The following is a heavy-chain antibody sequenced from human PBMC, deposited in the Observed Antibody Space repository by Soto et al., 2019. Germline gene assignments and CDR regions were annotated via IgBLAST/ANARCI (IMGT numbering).Heavy chain of an antibody. CDR1: GFTFSNYA. CDR3: AKDLGRGTAAAGRYLDY. CDR2: ISYDGTYK. D-gene: IGHD6-13*01. J-gene: IGHJ4*02. Sequence: QVQLVESGGGVVQPGRSLRLSCAASGFTFSNYAMHWVRQAPGKGLEWVALISYDGTYKYYADSVKGRFTISRDNSKNTLYLQMYSLRAEDTAVYYCAKDLGRGTAAAGRYLDYWGQGTLVTVSS. V-gene: IGHV3-30*18.